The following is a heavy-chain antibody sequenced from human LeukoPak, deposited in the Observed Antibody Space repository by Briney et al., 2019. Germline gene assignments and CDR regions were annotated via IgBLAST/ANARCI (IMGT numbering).Heavy chain of an antibody. J-gene: IGHJ6*02. D-gene: IGHD3-10*01. V-gene: IGHV4-59*01. CDR2: ISYSGST. Sequence: SETLSLTCTVSGGSINNYYWSWIRQPPGKGLEWIGYISYSGSTNYNPSLKSRVTISVDTSKNHFSLKLSSVTAADTAVYYCAREAVAGGLGSNYYYYGVDVWGQGTTVTVSS. CDR3: AREAVAGGLGSNYYYYGVDV. CDR1: GGSINNYY.